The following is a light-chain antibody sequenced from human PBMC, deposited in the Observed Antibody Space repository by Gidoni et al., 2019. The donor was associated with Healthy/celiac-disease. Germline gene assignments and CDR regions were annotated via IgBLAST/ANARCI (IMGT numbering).Light chain of an antibody. J-gene: IGLJ1*01. CDR2: GNS. V-gene: IGLV1-40*01. CDR1: RSNIGAGYD. Sequence: QSVLTQPPSVSGAPGQRVPIPCTGSRSNIGAGYDVHWYQQLPGTAPKLLIYGNSNRPSGVPDRFSGSKSGTSASLAITGLQAEDEADYYCQSYDSSLSAYYVFGTGTKVTVL. CDR3: QSYDSSLSAYYV.